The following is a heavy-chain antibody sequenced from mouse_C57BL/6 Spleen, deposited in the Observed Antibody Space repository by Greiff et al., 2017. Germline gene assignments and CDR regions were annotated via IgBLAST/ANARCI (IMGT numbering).Heavy chain of an antibody. V-gene: IGHV3-1*01. J-gene: IGHJ3*01. CDR2: ISYSGST. Sequence: EVKLQESGPGMVKPSQSLSLTCTVTGYSITSGYDWHWIRHFPGNKLEWMGYISYSGSTNYNPSLKSRISITHDTSKNHFFLKLNSVTTEDTATYYCARGVDSNYPAWFAYWGQGTLVTVSA. D-gene: IGHD2-5*01. CDR3: ARGVDSNYPAWFAY. CDR1: GYSITSGYD.